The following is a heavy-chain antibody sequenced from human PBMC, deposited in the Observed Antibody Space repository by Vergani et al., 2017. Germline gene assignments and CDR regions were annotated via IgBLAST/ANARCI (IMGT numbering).Heavy chain of an antibody. D-gene: IGHD4-17*01. CDR3: ATPQTVTTGGMEV. V-gene: IGHV1-69-2*01. CDR1: GYTFTDHY. CDR2: LDPEDGET. J-gene: IGHJ6*02. Sequence: EVQLVQSGAEVKKPGATMKISCKVSGYTFTDHYMHWVKQAPGKGLEWMGLLDPEDGETIYAEKFKGRVTIAADTSTDTDHLELSSLRTEDTAGYYCATPQTVTTGGMEVWGQGTTVIVSS.